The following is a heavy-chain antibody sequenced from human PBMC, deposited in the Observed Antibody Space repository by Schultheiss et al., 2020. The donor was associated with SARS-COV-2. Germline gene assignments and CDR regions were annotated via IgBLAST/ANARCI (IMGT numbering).Heavy chain of an antibody. J-gene: IGHJ5*02. CDR3: ARMGGWYSSNWFDP. V-gene: IGHV3-21*04. CDR2: ISSSSSYI. D-gene: IGHD6-19*01. CDR1: GFTLRNCA. Sequence: GGSLKLSCATSGFTLRNCAMSWVRQAPGKGLEWVSSISSSSSYIYYADSVKGRFTISRDSPKNTLYLQMNSLRTEDTAVYYCARMGGWYSSNWFDPWGQGTLVTVSS.